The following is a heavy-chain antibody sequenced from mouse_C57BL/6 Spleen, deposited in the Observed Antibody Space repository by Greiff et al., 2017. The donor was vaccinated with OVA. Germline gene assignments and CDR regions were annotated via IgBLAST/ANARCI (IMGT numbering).Heavy chain of an antibody. D-gene: IGHD4-1*01. CDR1: GFTFSDYY. J-gene: IGHJ2*01. V-gene: IGHV5-16*01. CDR2: INYDGSST. Sequence: EVHLVESEGGLVQPGSSMKLSCTASGFTFSDYYMAWVRQVPEKGLEWVANINYDGSSTYYLDSLKSRFIISRDNAKNILYLQMSSLQSEDTATYYCARGENWYFDYWGQGTTLTVSS. CDR3: ARGENWYFDY.